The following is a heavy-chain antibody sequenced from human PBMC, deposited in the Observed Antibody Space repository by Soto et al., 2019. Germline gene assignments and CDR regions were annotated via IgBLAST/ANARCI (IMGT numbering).Heavy chain of an antibody. Sequence: EVQLVESGGGLIQPGGSLRLSCAASGFTVSSNYMSWVRQAPGKGLEWVSVIYSGGSTYYADSVKGRFTISRDNSKNTLYLQMNSLRAEATAVYYCARDTTTSYYYYYGMDVWGQGTTVTVSS. CDR3: ARDTTTSYYYYYGMDV. CDR2: IYSGGST. V-gene: IGHV3-53*01. J-gene: IGHJ6*02. D-gene: IGHD1-1*01. CDR1: GFTVSSNY.